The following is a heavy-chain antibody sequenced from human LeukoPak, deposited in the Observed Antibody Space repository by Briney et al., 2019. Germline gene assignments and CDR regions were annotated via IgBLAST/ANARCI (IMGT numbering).Heavy chain of an antibody. V-gene: IGHV4-34*01. Sequence: PSETLSLTCAVYGGSFSGYYWSWIRQPPGKGLEWIGEINHSGSTNYNPSLKSRVTISVDTSKNQFSLKLSSVTAADTAVYYCARGPPGRDCSSTSYPRYFDYWGQGTLVTVSS. D-gene: IGHD2-2*01. J-gene: IGHJ4*02. CDR1: GGSFSGYY. CDR3: ARGPPGRDCSSTSYPRYFDY. CDR2: INHSGST.